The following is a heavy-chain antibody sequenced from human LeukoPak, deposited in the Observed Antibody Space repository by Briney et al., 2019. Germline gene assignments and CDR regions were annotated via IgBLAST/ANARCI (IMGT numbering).Heavy chain of an antibody. J-gene: IGHJ3*02. CDR1: GGSMSSSNW. V-gene: IGHV4-4*02. Sequence: ASETLSLTCTVSGGSMSSSNWWNWVRQPPGKGLEWIGEIYHVENSKYNPSGTTNYNPALKSRVTISIDRSKSQFYLKLSSVTAADTAVYYCARDFSPKLGLGSHAFDIWGQGTMVTVSS. D-gene: IGHD3-10*01. CDR3: ARDFSPKLGLGSHAFDI. CDR2: IYHVENSKYNPSGTT.